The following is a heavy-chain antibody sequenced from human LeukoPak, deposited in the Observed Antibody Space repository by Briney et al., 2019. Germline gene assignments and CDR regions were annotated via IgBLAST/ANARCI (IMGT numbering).Heavy chain of an antibody. Sequence: PGRSLRLSCAASGFTFSSYAMHWVRQAPGKGLEWVAVISYDGSNKYYADSVKGRFTISRDNSKNTLYLQMNSLRAEDTAVYYCGKDDSSVVTPLFHHWGQGTLVTVSS. J-gene: IGHJ1*01. V-gene: IGHV3-30-3*01. CDR2: ISYDGSNK. CDR1: GFTFSSYA. D-gene: IGHD4-23*01. CDR3: GKDDSSVVTPLFHH.